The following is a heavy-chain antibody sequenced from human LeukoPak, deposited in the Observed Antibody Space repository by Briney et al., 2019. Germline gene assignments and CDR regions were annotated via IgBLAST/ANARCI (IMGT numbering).Heavy chain of an antibody. CDR1: GGSISSYY. CDR2: IYYSGST. Sequence: SETLSLTCTVSGGSISSYYWSWIRQPPGKGLEWIGYIYYSGSTNYNPSLKSRVTISVDTSKNQFSLKLSSVTAADTALYYCARSGYSYGADSFDIWGQGTMVTVSS. J-gene: IGHJ3*02. CDR3: ARSGYSYGADSFDI. D-gene: IGHD5-18*01. V-gene: IGHV4-59*01.